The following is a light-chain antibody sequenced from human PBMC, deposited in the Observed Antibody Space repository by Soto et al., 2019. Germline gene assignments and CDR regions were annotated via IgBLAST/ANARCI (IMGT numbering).Light chain of an antibody. CDR1: QSVSSNY. J-gene: IGKJ1*01. CDR2: TAS. Sequence: EIVLTQSPGTLSLSPGERATLSCRASQSVSSNYLAWYQQKPGQTPRLLIYTASGRATGIPDRFSGSGSGTDFTLTISRVEPEYFAVYYCQQYGTSPWSFGQGTKVDIK. V-gene: IGKV3-20*01. CDR3: QQYGTSPWS.